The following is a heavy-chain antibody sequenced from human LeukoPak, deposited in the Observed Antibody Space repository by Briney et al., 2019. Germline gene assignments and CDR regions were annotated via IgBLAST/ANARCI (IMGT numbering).Heavy chain of an antibody. V-gene: IGHV5-51*01. CDR1: GYSFSQYW. CDR2: TYPGDADT. D-gene: IGHD3-22*01. Sequence: GESLKISCKGSGYSFSQYWIGWVRQMPGKGLEWMGITYPGDADTRYSPSFQGQVIISADKSTNTAHLQWSSLKASDRAIYYCARGMYFYDTGGYLEYSFEFWGPGTMVTVSS. CDR3: ARGMYFYDTGGYLEYSFEF. J-gene: IGHJ3*01.